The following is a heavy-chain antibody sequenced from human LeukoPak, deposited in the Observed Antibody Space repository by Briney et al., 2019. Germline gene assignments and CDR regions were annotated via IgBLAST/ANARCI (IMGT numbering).Heavy chain of an antibody. CDR1: VGTFSSYA. Sequence: SVKVSCKASVGTFSSYAISSVRQPPGQGLEWMGRIIPILGMANYAQKFQGRVTITADKSTSTAYMELSSLRSEDTAVYYCAYSDWFDPWGQGTLVTVSS. CDR2: IIPILGMA. D-gene: IGHD5-18*01. V-gene: IGHV1-69*04. CDR3: AYSDWFDP. J-gene: IGHJ5*02.